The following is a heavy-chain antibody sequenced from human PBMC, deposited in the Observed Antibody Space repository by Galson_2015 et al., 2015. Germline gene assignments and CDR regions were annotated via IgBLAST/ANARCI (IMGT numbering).Heavy chain of an antibody. D-gene: IGHD1-7*01. CDR3: AKDGSAYKGLELMYYGMDV. V-gene: IGHV3-23*01. Sequence: SLRLSCAASGFTFSSYAMSWVRQAPGKGLEWVSAISGSGGSTYYADSVKGRFTISRDNSKNTLYLQMNSRRAEDTAVYYCAKDGSAYKGLELMYYGMDVWGQGTTVTVSS. CDR1: GFTFSSYA. J-gene: IGHJ6*02. CDR2: ISGSGGST.